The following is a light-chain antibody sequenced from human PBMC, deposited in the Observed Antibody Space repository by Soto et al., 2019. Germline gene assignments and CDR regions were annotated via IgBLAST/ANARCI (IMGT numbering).Light chain of an antibody. CDR3: SSYTTTTTPVV. CDR2: EVT. V-gene: IGLV2-14*01. J-gene: IGLJ2*01. Sequence: QSALTQPASVSGSPGQSFTISCTGTSSDMGTYDYVSWYQHHPGKAPKLMIYEVTNRPSGVSDRFSGSKSGKTASLTISGLQAEDEADYYCSSYTTTTTPVVFGGGTKLTVL. CDR1: SSDMGTYDY.